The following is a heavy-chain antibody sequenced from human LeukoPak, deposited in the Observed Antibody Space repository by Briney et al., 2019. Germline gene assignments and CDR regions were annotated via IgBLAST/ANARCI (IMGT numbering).Heavy chain of an antibody. CDR3: ARDMAYCGGDCYSWDY. CDR1: GFTFSSYW. Sequence: PGGSLRLSCAASGFTFSSYWMHWVRQAPGKGLVWVSRINSDGSSTSYADSVKGRFTISRDNAKNTLYLQMNSLRADDTAVYYCARDMAYCGGDCYSWDYWGQGTLVTVSS. CDR2: INSDGSST. V-gene: IGHV3-74*01. D-gene: IGHD2-21*02. J-gene: IGHJ4*02.